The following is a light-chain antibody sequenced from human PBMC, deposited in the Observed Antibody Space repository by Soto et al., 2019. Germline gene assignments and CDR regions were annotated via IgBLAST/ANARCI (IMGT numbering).Light chain of an antibody. J-gene: IGLJ1*01. CDR1: SSDVGGYNF. CDR3: SSYTTSSTVV. CDR2: EVS. V-gene: IGLV2-14*03. Sequence: QSALTQPASVFGSPGQSITISCTGTSSDVGGYNFVSWYQQHPGKAPKLMIYEVSSRPSGVSNRFSGSKSGNTASLTISGLQPEEEADYYCSSYTTSSTVVFGTGTKLTVL.